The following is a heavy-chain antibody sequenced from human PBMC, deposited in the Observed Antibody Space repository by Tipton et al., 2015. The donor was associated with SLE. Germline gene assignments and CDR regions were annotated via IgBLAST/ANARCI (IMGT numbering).Heavy chain of an antibody. J-gene: IGHJ4*02. CDR3: ANLYLAAAGRGSFDY. Sequence: SLRLSCSASGFTFSSYAMHWVRQGPGKGLESVSAISSNGGNTYYADSVKGRFTISRDNSKNTLYLQMSSLRAEDTAVYYCANLYLAAAGRGSFDYWGQGTLVTVSS. V-gene: IGHV3-64D*08. D-gene: IGHD6-13*01. CDR2: ISSNGGNT. CDR1: GFTFSSYA.